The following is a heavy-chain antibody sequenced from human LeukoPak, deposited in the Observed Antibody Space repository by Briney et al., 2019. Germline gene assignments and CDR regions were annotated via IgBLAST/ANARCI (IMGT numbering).Heavy chain of an antibody. CDR2: ISGDGGST. J-gene: IGHJ4*02. CDR1: GFTFDDYA. D-gene: IGHD3-22*01. Sequence: GGSLRLSCAASGFTFDDYAMHWVRQAPGKGLEWVSLISGDGGSTYYADSVKGRFTISRDNSKNSLYLQMNSLRTEDIALYYCAKDPYYYDSSGYYYPDYWGQGTLVTVSS. CDR3: AKDPYYYDSSGYYYPDY. V-gene: IGHV3-43*02.